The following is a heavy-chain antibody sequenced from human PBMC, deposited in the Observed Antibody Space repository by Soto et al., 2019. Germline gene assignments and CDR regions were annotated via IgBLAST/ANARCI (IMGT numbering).Heavy chain of an antibody. CDR2: ISSEGATT. CDR1: GFTFTSYA. J-gene: IGHJ4*02. CDR3: VKDRYVDY. Sequence: GGSLRLSCSVSGFTFTSYAMHWVRQAPGKGLEYVASISSEGATTYYADSVKGRFIISRDNAKNTLHLQMSSLRAEDTAVYYCVKDRYVDYWGQGILVTVSS. V-gene: IGHV3-64D*06.